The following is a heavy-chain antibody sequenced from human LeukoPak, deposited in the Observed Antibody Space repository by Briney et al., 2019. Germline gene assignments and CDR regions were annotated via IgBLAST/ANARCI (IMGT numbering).Heavy chain of an antibody. Sequence: SETLSLTRTVSGGSISSYYWSWIRQPPGKGLEWIGSIYDSGSTYYNPSLKSRVTISVDTSKNQFSLKLNSVTAADTAVYYCARHYGPWGQGTLVTVSS. J-gene: IGHJ5*02. CDR2: IYDSGST. CDR3: ARHYGP. V-gene: IGHV4-59*05. D-gene: IGHD3-16*01. CDR1: GGSISSYY.